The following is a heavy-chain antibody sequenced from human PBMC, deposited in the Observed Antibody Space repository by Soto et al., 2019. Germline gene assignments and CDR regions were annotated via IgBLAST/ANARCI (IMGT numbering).Heavy chain of an antibody. CDR3: ATITIFGVVPNYFDY. V-gene: IGHV4-39*01. CDR1: GGSISSSSYY. D-gene: IGHD3-3*01. CDR2: IYNSEST. J-gene: IGHJ4*02. Sequence: QLQLQESGPGVVKPSETLSLTCTVSGGSISSSSYYWGSIRQLPGKWLEWIGSIYNSESTYYNPSLQRRVTISVDTSKNQFSLKLSSVTAADTAVYNCATITIFGVVPNYFDYWGQGTLGTVSS.